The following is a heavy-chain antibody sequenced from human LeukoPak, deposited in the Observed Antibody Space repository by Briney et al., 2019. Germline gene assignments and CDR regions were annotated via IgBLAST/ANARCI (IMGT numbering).Heavy chain of an antibody. CDR2: VSGTSTNT. D-gene: IGHD6-19*01. Sequence: PGGSLRLSCAASGLSFSGYAMSWVRQAPGKGLEWVSAVSGTSTNTYYSDSVKGRFTISRDNSQNTLYLQMNNLEGGDTAVYYCAKGAAVAGTLYFQRWGQGTLVTVSS. CDR1: GLSFSGYA. CDR3: AKGAAVAGTLYFQR. J-gene: IGHJ1*01. V-gene: IGHV3-23*01.